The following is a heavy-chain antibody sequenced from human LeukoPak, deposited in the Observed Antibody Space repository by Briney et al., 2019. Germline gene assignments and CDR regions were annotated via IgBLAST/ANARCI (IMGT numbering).Heavy chain of an antibody. D-gene: IGHD5-12*01. V-gene: IGHV3-23*01. Sequence: PGGSLRLSCAASGFTFSSYAMSWVRQAPGKGLEWVSAISGSGGSTYYADSVKGRFTISRDNSKNTLHLHMNSLRAEDTAIYYCVKDLRSETIVATGCFDSWGQGSLVTVTS. CDR2: ISGSGGST. CDR3: VKDLRSETIVATGCFDS. J-gene: IGHJ4*02. CDR1: GFTFSSYA.